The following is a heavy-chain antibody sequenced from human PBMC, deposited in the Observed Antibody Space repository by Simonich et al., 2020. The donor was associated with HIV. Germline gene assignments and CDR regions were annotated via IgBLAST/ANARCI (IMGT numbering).Heavy chain of an antibody. V-gene: IGHV4-34*01. CDR3: ARRRREQLVTYFQH. J-gene: IGHJ1*01. Sequence: QVKLQQWGAGLLKPSETLSLTCAVYGGSFSGYYWSWIRQPPGKGLEWIGEIDHRRNTNYNPSLKSRVTILVDTSKNQFSLRLSSVTAADTAVYYCARRRREQLVTYFQHWGQGTLVTVSS. CDR2: IDHRRNT. CDR1: GGSFSGYY. D-gene: IGHD6-6*01.